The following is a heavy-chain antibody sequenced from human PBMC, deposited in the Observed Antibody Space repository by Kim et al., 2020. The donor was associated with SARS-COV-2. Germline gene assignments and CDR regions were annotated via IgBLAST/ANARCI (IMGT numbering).Heavy chain of an antibody. Sequence: SETLSLTCTVSGGSISSGGYYWSWIRQHPGKGLEWIGYIYYSGSTYYNPSLKSRVTISVDTSKNQFSLKLSSVTAADTAVYYCARAAYSGYDRPFDYWGQGTLVTVSS. J-gene: IGHJ4*02. V-gene: IGHV4-31*03. CDR1: GGSISSGGYY. D-gene: IGHD5-12*01. CDR3: ARAAYSGYDRPFDY. CDR2: IYYSGST.